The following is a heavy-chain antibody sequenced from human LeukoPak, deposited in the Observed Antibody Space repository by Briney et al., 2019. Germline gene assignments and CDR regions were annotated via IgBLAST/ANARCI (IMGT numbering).Heavy chain of an antibody. CDR1: GGSISSSSYY. Sequence: SETLSPTCTVSGGSISSSSYYWGWIRQPPGKGLEWIGSIYYSGSTYYNPSLKSRVTISVDTSKNQFSLKLSSVTAADTAVYYCARHGQSSSWYEQRYGMGVWGQGTTVTVSS. J-gene: IGHJ6*02. CDR2: IYYSGST. D-gene: IGHD6-13*01. V-gene: IGHV4-39*01. CDR3: ARHGQSSSWYEQRYGMGV.